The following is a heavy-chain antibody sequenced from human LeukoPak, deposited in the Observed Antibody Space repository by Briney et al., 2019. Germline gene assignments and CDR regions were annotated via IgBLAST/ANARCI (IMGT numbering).Heavy chain of an antibody. CDR2: TYSDGNT. CDR3: ALRAPSHNSYGFDY. CDR1: GFTVSSSY. Sequence: PGGSLRLSCAVSGFTVSSSYMTWVRQAPGKGLEWVSITYSDGNTYYAESVKGRFTVSRGYSKNTLYLQMNSLRVEDTAMYYCALRAPSHNSYGFDYWGQETLVTVSS. D-gene: IGHD5-18*01. J-gene: IGHJ4*02. V-gene: IGHV3-53*01.